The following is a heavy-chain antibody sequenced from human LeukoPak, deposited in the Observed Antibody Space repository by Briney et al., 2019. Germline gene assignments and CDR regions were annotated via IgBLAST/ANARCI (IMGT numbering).Heavy chain of an antibody. D-gene: IGHD3-10*01. CDR1: GFTFSSYA. CDR3: AKDRVAASRSGSDFDY. V-gene: IGHV3-23*01. J-gene: IGHJ4*02. Sequence: SGGSLRLSCAASGFTFSSYAMSWVRQAPGKGLEWVSAISGSGGSTYYADSVKGRFTISRDNSKNTLYLQMNSLRAEDTAVYYCAKDRVAASRSGSDFDYWGQGTLVTVSS. CDR2: ISGSGGST.